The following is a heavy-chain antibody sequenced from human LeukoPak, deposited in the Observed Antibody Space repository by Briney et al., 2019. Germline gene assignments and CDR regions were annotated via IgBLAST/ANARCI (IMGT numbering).Heavy chain of an antibody. D-gene: IGHD3-3*01. V-gene: IGHV3-74*01. CDR3: ARDRTTDFWSGYYTNYFDY. CDR1: GFTFSDYW. Sequence: PGGSLRLSCAASGFTFSDYWLHWVRQAPGKGLVWVSRINTDGSTINYAGSVKGRFTISRDNAKNSLYVQMNSLRAEDTAVYYCARDRTTDFWSGYYTNYFDYWGQGTLVTVSS. J-gene: IGHJ4*02. CDR2: INTDGSTI.